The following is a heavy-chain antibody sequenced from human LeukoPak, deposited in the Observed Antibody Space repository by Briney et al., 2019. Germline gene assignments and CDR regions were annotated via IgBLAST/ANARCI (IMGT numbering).Heavy chain of an antibody. CDR2: INHSGST. D-gene: IGHD5-18*01. CDR3: ARGAGYSYGLYYFDY. J-gene: IGHJ4*02. Sequence: PSETLSLTCAVYGGSFSGYYWSWIRQPPGKGLEWIGEINHSGSTNYNPSLKSRVPISVGTAKIQFSLKLSSVYIADTAVYYCARGAGYSYGLYYFDYWGQGTLVTVSS. V-gene: IGHV4-34*01. CDR1: GGSFSGYY.